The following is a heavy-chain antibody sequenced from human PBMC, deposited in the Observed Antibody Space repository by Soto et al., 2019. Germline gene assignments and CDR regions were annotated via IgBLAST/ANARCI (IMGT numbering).Heavy chain of an antibody. V-gene: IGHV1-18*01. CDR1: GYTFTSYG. J-gene: IGHJ6*02. D-gene: IGHD6-19*01. CDR3: AREGQWQPWGYYYYYGMDV. Sequence: ASVKGSCKAAGYTFTSYGVSWVRQAPGQGLEWMGWISAYNGNTNYAQKLQGRVTMTTDTSTSTAYMELRSLRSDDTAVYYCAREGQWQPWGYYYYYGMDVWGQGTTVTVSS. CDR2: ISAYNGNT.